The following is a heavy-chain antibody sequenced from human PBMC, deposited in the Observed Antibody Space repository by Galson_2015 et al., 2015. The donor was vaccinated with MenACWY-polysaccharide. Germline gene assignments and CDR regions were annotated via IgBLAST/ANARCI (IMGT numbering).Heavy chain of an antibody. Sequence: SLRLSCAASGFTFTSYAMSWVRQAPGKGLEWVSAIRSSGANTYYADSVKGRFTISRDNSKNTLYLQMNSLRAEDTAVYYCARVRYSTGKYQCDYWGQGTLVAVSS. D-gene: IGHD2-2*01. CDR2: IRSSGANT. J-gene: IGHJ4*02. CDR3: ARVRYSTGKYQCDY. V-gene: IGHV3-23*01. CDR1: GFTFTSYA.